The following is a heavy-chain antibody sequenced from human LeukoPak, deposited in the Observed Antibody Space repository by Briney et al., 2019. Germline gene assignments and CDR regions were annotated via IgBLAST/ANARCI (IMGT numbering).Heavy chain of an antibody. V-gene: IGHV4-39*01. CDR3: ARSGEVAVAGAYNWFDP. Sequence: SETLSLTCTVSGGSISSSTYHWGWIRQPPGKGLEWIGSIYYSGSTYYNPSLKSRVTMSVDTSKNQFSLTLNSVTAADTAVYYCARSGEVAVAGAYNWFDPWGQGILVTVSS. CDR1: GGSISSSTYH. J-gene: IGHJ5*02. CDR2: IYYSGST. D-gene: IGHD6-19*01.